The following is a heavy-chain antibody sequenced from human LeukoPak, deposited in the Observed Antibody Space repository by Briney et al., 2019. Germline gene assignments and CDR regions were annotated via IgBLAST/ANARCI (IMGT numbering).Heavy chain of an antibody. Sequence: GGSLRLSCAASGFTFSSYSMNWVRQAPGKGLEWVSAISSSSSYIYYADSLKGRFTISRDNARKSLYLHMNSLRAEDTAVYYCVRDDPRRCQLLLGNWFDPWGQGTLVTVSS. V-gene: IGHV3-21*01. CDR1: GFTFSSYS. CDR3: VRDDPRRCQLLLGNWFDP. J-gene: IGHJ5*02. D-gene: IGHD2-2*01. CDR2: ISSSSSYI.